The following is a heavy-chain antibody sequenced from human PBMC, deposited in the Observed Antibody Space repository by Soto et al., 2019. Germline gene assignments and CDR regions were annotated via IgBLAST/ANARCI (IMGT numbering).Heavy chain of an antibody. J-gene: IGHJ4*02. CDR2: IYHSGST. CDR1: GGSISSSNW. V-gene: IGHV4-4*02. Sequence: NPSETLSLTCAVSGGSISSSNWWSWVRQPPGKGLEWIGEIYHSGSTNYNPSLKSRVTISVDKSKNQFSLKLSSVTAADTAVYYCARDQGVVRGVMHGVFDYWGQGTLVTVSS. CDR3: ARDQGVVRGVMHGVFDY. D-gene: IGHD3-10*01.